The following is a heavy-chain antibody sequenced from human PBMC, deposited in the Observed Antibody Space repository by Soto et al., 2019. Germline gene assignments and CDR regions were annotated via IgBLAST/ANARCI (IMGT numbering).Heavy chain of an antibody. CDR2: ISHDGRNK. CDR3: AKLPDTILGLSVAHDAFAF. CDR1: GFIFSNYA. D-gene: IGHD2-2*01. Sequence: QVQLVESGGGEVQPGKSVRLSCAASGFIFSNYAMHWVRQAPGKGLEWVADISHDGRNKYHADSVGGRFTISRDNSKNTLYLQMDSLTAEDTALYYCAKLPDTILGLSVAHDAFAFWGQGTTVTVSS. V-gene: IGHV3-30*18. J-gene: IGHJ3*01.